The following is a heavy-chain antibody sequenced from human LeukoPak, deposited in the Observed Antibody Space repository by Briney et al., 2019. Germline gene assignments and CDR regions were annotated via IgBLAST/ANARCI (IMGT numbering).Heavy chain of an antibody. D-gene: IGHD6-13*01. CDR2: ISAYNGNT. CDR3: AKSPSAAAEFDP. Sequence: ASVKVSCKASGYTFTSYGISWVQQAPGQGLEWMGWISAYNGNTNYAQKLQGRVTMTTDTSTSTAYMELRSLRSDDTAVYYCAKSPSAAAEFDPWGQGTLVTVSS. J-gene: IGHJ5*02. CDR1: GYTFTSYG. V-gene: IGHV1-18*04.